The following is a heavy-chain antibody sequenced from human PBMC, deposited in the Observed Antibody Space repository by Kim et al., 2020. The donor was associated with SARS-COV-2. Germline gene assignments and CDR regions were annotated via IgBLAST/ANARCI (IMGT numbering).Heavy chain of an antibody. J-gene: IGHJ4*02. V-gene: IGHV4-59*01. Sequence: SETLSLTCTVSGGSISSYYWSWIRQPPGKGLEWIGYIYYSGSTNYNPSLKSRVTISVDTSKNQFSLKLSSVTAADTAVYYCARTYSSGWYPDYWGQGTLV. CDR3: ARTYSSGWYPDY. CDR2: IYYSGST. CDR1: GGSISSYY. D-gene: IGHD6-19*01.